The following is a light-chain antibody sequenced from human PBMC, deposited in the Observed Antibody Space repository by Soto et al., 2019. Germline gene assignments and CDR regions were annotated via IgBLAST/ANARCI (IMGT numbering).Light chain of an antibody. CDR3: SSYTRSSTLVV. Sequence: QSVLTQPASVSGSPGQSITISCTGTSSDIGYYNCVSWYQQDPGKAPKLMIYEVSNRPSGVSNRFSGSKSGNTASLTISGLQAEDEADYYCSSYTRSSTLVVFGGGTKLTVL. V-gene: IGLV2-14*01. CDR2: EVS. CDR1: SSDIGYYNC. J-gene: IGLJ3*02.